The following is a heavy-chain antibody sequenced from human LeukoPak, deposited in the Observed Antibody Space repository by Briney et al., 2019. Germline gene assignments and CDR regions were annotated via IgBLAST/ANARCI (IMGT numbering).Heavy chain of an antibody. D-gene: IGHD3-10*01. V-gene: IGHV3-30*18. CDR1: GFTFSSYG. CDR2: ISYDGSNK. Sequence: GGSLRLSCAASGFTFSSYGMHWVRQAPGKGLEWVAVISYDGSNKYYADSVKGRFTISRDNSKNTLYLQMNSLRAEDTAVYYCAKDFRVYGSGTSAFDIWGQGTMVTVSS. CDR3: AKDFRVYGSGTSAFDI. J-gene: IGHJ3*02.